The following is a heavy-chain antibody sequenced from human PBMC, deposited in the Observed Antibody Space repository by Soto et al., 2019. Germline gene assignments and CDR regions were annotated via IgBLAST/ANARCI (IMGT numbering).Heavy chain of an antibody. J-gene: IGHJ4*02. CDR1: GFTFSRYW. D-gene: IGHD3-3*01. V-gene: IGHV3-74*01. CDR3: ARGWVEGLSRQPPTDY. CDR2: IDSYGSAT. Sequence: EVQLVESGGGLVQPGGSLRLSCAASGFTFSRYWMHWVRQAPGKGLVWVSRIDSYGSATSQVDSVEGRFTISRDNAKNTLYLQMNSLRAEDTAVYYYARGWVEGLSRQPPTDYWGQGTLVTVSS.